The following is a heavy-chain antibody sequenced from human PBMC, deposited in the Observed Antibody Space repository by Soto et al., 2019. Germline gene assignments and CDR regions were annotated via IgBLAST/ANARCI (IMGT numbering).Heavy chain of an antibody. V-gene: IGHV4-34*01. CDR3: ARLLDCSSTSCHYYYYYMDV. J-gene: IGHJ6*03. D-gene: IGHD2-2*01. CDR1: GGSFSGYY. CDR2: INHSGST. Sequence: ETLSLTCAVYGGSFSGYYWSWIRQPPGKGLEWIGEINHSGSTNYNPSLKSRVTISVDTSKNQFSLKLSSVTAADTAVYYCARLLDCSSTSCHYYYYYMDVWGRGTTVTVSS.